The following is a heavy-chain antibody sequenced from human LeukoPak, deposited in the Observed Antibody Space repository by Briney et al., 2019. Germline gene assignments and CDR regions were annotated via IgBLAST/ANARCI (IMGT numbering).Heavy chain of an antibody. CDR3: ARGTFGELFDY. CDR2: IYTSGST. V-gene: IGHV4-61*09. J-gene: IGHJ4*02. D-gene: IGHD3-10*01. CDR1: GGSISSGSYY. Sequence: SETLSLTCTVSGGSISSGSYYWSWIRQPAGKGLEWIGHIYTSGSTNYNPSLKSRVTISVDTSKNQFSLKLSSVTAADTAVYYCARGTFGELFDYWGQGTLVTVSS.